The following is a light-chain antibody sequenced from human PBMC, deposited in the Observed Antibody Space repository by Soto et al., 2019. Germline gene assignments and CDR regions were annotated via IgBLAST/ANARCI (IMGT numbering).Light chain of an antibody. J-gene: IGKJ5*01. CDR3: QPRNISPPAP. CDR2: GAF. V-gene: IGKV3D-20*02. Sequence: EIVLTQSPGTLSLSPGERATLSCRASQSVSSSYLAWYQQKPGQAPRLLIYGAFNRAAGIPARFSGSGSGTDFTLTISSLEPEDSAVYSCQPRNISPPAPFRQGSR. CDR1: QSVSSSY.